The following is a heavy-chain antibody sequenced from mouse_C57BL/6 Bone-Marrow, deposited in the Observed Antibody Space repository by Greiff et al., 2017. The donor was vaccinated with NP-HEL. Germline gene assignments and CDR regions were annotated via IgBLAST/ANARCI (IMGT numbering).Heavy chain of an antibody. Sequence: EVKVVESGEGLVKPGGSLKLSCAASGFTFSSSAMSWVRQTPAQRLEWVAYIRRGGDYIYYAATVKGRFTISIDNARNTLYLQMISLKSEDTAMYYCTRDLWYWYFDVWGTGTTVTVSS. J-gene: IGHJ1*03. CDR2: IRRGGDYI. V-gene: IGHV5-9-1*02. CDR1: GFTFSSSA. D-gene: IGHD1-1*02. CDR3: TRDLWYWYFDV.